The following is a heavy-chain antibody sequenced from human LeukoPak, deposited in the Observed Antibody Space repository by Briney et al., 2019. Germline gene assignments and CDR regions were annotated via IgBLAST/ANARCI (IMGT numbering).Heavy chain of an antibody. CDR3: ARGALRYFDWLNYFDY. J-gene: IGHJ4*02. CDR2: INHSGST. V-gene: IGHV4-34*01. Sequence: PSETLSLTCAVYGGSFSGYYWSWIRQPPGKGLEWIGEINHSGSTNYNPSLKSRVTISVDTSKNQFSLKLSSVTAADTAVYYCARGALRYFDWLNYFDYWGLGTLVTVSS. D-gene: IGHD3-9*01. CDR1: GGSFSGYY.